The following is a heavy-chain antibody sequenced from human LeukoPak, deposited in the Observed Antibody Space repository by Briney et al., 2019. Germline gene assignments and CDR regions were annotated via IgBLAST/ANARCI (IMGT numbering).Heavy chain of an antibody. CDR2: FDPEDGET. Sequence: PGASVTVSCKVSGYTLTELSMHWVRQAPGKGLEWMGGFDPEDGETIYAQKFQGRVTMTEDTSTDTAYMELSSLRSEDTAVYYCAREIDCSGYYYEYFQHWGQGTLVTVSS. CDR1: GYTLTELS. D-gene: IGHD3-22*01. V-gene: IGHV1-24*01. J-gene: IGHJ1*01. CDR3: AREIDCSGYYYEYFQH.